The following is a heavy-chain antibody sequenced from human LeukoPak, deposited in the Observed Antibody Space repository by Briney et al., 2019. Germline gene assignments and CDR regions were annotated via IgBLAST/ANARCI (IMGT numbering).Heavy chain of an antibody. CDR1: GYTFTSYD. CDR3: ARGRAIFGVAVYYFDY. Sequence: ASVTASCKASGYTFTSYDINWVRQATGQGLEWMGWMSPNSGNTGYAQKFQGRVTMTRNTSISTAYMELSSLRSEDTAVYYCARGRAIFGVAVYYFDYWGQGTLVTVSS. CDR2: MSPNSGNT. J-gene: IGHJ4*02. V-gene: IGHV1-8*01. D-gene: IGHD3-3*01.